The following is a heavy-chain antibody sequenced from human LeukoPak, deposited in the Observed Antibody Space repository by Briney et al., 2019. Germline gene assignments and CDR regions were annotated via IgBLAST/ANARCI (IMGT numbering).Heavy chain of an antibody. CDR1: GYTFTSYG. Sequence: ASVKVSCKASGYTFTSYGISWVRQAPGQGLEWMGWISAYNGNTNYAQKLQGRVTMTTDTSTSTAYMELRSLRSDDTAVYYCARGSGLGSYYDWFDPWGQGTLVTVSS. V-gene: IGHV1-18*01. J-gene: IGHJ5*02. D-gene: IGHD1-26*01. CDR3: ARGSGLGSYYDWFDP. CDR2: ISAYNGNT.